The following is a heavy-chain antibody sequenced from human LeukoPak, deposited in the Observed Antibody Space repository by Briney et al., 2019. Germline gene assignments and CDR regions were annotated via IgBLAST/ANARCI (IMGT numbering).Heavy chain of an antibody. Sequence: GASVKVSCKASGYTFTSYGISWVRQAPGQGLEWMGWISAYNGNTNYAQKLQGRVTITADKSTSTAYMELSSLRSEDTAVYYCAREFISGSYYENYWGQGTLVTVSS. CDR2: ISAYNGNT. V-gene: IGHV1-18*01. CDR1: GYTFTSYG. D-gene: IGHD1-26*01. J-gene: IGHJ4*02. CDR3: AREFISGSYYENY.